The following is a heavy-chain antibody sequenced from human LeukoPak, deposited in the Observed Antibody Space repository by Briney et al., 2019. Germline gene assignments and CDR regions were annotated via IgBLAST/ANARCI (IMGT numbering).Heavy chain of an antibody. CDR3: AKIVVLVAAPQVDY. D-gene: IGHD2-15*01. Sequence: SETLSLTCTVSGGSVSSGSYYWSWIRQPPGKGLEWIGSIYHSGSTYYNPSLKSRVTLSVDTSKNQFSLKLSSVTAADTALYYCAKIVVLVAAPQVDYWGQGTLVTVSS. J-gene: IGHJ4*02. CDR1: GGSVSSGSYY. CDR2: IYHSGST. V-gene: IGHV4-39*01.